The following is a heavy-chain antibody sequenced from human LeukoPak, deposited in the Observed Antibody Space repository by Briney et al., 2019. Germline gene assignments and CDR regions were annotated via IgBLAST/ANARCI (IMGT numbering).Heavy chain of an antibody. J-gene: IGHJ4*02. Sequence: GGSLRLSCAAPGFTVSGNYMSWVRQAPGKGLEWVSVIYSGGSTYYADSVKGRFTISRDNSKNTLYLQMNSLRAEDTAAYYCARGRLGCSGGSCHPDYWGQGTLVTVSS. V-gene: IGHV3-53*01. D-gene: IGHD2-15*01. CDR2: IYSGGST. CDR3: ARGRLGCSGGSCHPDY. CDR1: GFTVSGNY.